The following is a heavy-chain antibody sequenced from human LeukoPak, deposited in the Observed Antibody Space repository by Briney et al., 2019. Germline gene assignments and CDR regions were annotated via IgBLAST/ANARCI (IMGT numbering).Heavy chain of an antibody. Sequence: GGSLRLTCAASGFTFSNYALSWVRQAPGKGLEWVSSISSSSSYIYYADSVKGRFTISRDNAKNSLYLQMNSLRAEDTAVYYGAMLLFWEAFDIWGQGTMVSVSS. V-gene: IGHV3-21*01. CDR3: AMLLFWEAFDI. J-gene: IGHJ3*02. CDR1: GFTFSNYA. D-gene: IGHD3/OR15-3a*01. CDR2: ISSSSSYI.